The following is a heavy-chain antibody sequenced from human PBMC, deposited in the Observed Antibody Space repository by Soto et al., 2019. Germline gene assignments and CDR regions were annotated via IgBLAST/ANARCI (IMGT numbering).Heavy chain of an antibody. J-gene: IGHJ4*01. Sequence: GASVKVSCKASGYTFTSCAMHWVRQAPGQRLEWMGWINAGNGNTKYSQKFQGRLTITRDTSASTAYMELSSLRSEDTAVYYCARNLMDYDILTGYYMAYYFAYWGQGTLVTVSS. V-gene: IGHV1-3*01. CDR1: GYTFTSCA. D-gene: IGHD3-9*01. CDR3: ARNLMDYDILTGYYMAYYFAY. CDR2: INAGNGNT.